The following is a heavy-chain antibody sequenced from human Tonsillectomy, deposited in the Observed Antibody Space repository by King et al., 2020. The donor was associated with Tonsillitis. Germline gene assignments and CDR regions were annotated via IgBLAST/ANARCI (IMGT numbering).Heavy chain of an antibody. J-gene: IGHJ4*02. Sequence: QLVQSGAEVKKPGSSVKVSCKASGGTFNSYPISWVRQAPGQRLEWRGSIIPILGIANYEQKFQGRVTINADKATNTAYMELSSLRSEDTAVYYCVRDGYSNYNDYWGQGTLVTVSS. CDR2: IIPILGIA. D-gene: IGHD4-11*01. CDR1: GGTFNSYP. CDR3: VRDGYSNYNDY. V-gene: IGHV1-69*04.